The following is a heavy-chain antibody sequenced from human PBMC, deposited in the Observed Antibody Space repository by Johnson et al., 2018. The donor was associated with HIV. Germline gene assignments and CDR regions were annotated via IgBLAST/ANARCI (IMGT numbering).Heavy chain of an antibody. V-gene: IGHV3-7*03. J-gene: IGHJ3*02. CDR1: GFTFSSYW. CDR2: IKQDGSEK. D-gene: IGHD6-19*01. CDR3: VRGGAVAPSSGFDI. Sequence: VQLVESGGGVVQPGRSLRLSCAASGFTFSSYWMSWVRQAPGKGLEWVANIKQDGSEKYYVDSVKGRFTISRDNSTNSLFLQMNIVRDEDTAVYYCVRGGAVAPSSGFDIWGQGTKVTVSS.